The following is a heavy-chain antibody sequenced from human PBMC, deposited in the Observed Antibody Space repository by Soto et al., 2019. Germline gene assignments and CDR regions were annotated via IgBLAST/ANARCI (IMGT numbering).Heavy chain of an antibody. CDR3: AGAAYGDYGRLNWFDP. Sequence: QVQLQESGPGLVKPSQTLSLTCTVSGGSISSSGYYWSWIRQHPEKGLEWIGNIYYSGGTYYNPSLKSRLTISIDTSNNQFSLKLSSVTAADTAIYYCAGAAYGDYGRLNWFDPWGQGTLVTVSS. D-gene: IGHD4-17*01. CDR1: GGSISSSGYY. J-gene: IGHJ5*02. V-gene: IGHV4-31*03. CDR2: IYYSGGT.